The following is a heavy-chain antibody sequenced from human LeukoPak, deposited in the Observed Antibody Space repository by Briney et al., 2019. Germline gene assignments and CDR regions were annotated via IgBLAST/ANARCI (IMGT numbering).Heavy chain of an antibody. CDR1: GASISDLGYY. CDR2: FDYRGAT. D-gene: IGHD3-10*01. CDR3: ARKENVYYYFDY. Sequence: SETLSLTCTVSGASISDLGYYWSWIRQRPGEGLEWIGFFDYRGATYYNPSLQSRVTMSVDTSKNQFSLKLSSVTAVDTAVYYCARKENVYYYFDYWGQGTLVTVSS. J-gene: IGHJ4*02. V-gene: IGHV4-31*03.